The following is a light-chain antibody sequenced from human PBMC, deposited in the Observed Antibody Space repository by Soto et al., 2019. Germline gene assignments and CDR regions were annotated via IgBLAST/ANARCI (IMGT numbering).Light chain of an antibody. CDR2: GAS. J-gene: IGKJ2*01. CDR3: QQYGSSPRYT. V-gene: IGKV3-20*01. CDR1: QSVSSSY. Sequence: EIVLTQSPGTLSLSPGERATLSCRASQSVSSSYLARYQQKPGQAPRLLIYGASSRDTGIPDRFSGSGSGTDFTLTISRLEPEDFAVYYCQQYGSSPRYTFGQGTKLEIK.